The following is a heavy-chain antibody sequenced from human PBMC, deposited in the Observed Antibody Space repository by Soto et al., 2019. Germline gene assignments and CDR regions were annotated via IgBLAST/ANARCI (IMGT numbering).Heavy chain of an antibody. CDR3: ATHDRYSGSFSPFDY. D-gene: IGHD1-26*01. V-gene: IGHV4-39*01. CDR2: LHSTGTT. Sequence: SETLSLTCTVSGHSISSSSYYWGWFRQSPAKGLEWIGSLHSTGTTYYNPSLKSRVTTFVDTSENQFSLTLHSVTAADTAVYYCATHDRYSGSFSPFDYWGQGALVTVSS. J-gene: IGHJ4*02. CDR1: GHSISSSSYY.